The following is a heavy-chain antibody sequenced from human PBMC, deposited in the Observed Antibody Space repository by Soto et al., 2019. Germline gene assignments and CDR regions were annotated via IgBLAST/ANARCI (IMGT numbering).Heavy chain of an antibody. CDR3: AKMVGATLVDY. J-gene: IGHJ4*02. CDR1: GASISSTSSNDW. D-gene: IGHD1-26*01. V-gene: IGHV4-4*02. Sequence: QVQLQESGPGLVKTSGTLSLTCTVSGASISSTSSNDWWRRVRQPPGKGVEWIGEIYHSWSTNYTPSLKSRVTMSVDKSQNQFSLRLSSVTAADTAVDYCAKMVGATLVDYWGQGTLVTVSS. CDR2: IYHSWST.